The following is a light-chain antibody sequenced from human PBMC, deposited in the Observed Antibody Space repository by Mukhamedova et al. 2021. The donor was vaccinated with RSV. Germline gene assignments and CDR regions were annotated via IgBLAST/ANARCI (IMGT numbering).Light chain of an antibody. Sequence: GGTVTLTSGSSTGAVTSGHYPYWFQQKPGQAPRTLIYDTNNKHSWTPARFSGSLLGGKAALTLSGAQPEDEAEYYCLLSYSDTGVFG. CDR1: TGAVTSGHY. CDR3: LLSYSDTGV. CDR2: DTN. J-gene: IGLJ2*01. V-gene: IGLV7-46*01.